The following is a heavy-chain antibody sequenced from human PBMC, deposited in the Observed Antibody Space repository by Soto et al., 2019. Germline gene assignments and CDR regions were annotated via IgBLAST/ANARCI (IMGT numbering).Heavy chain of an antibody. CDR2: IYYSGST. Sequence: QVQLQESGPGLVKPSQTLSLTCTVSGGSISSGDYYWSWIRQPPGKGLEWIGYIYYSGSTYYNPSLKSRVTRSVDSSEKPFSLELGSVTAADTSVYYWARVGGLGAPAIAYWGHETLVTVSS. CDR1: GGSISSGDYY. CDR3: ARVGGLGAPAIAY. V-gene: IGHV4-30-4*01. D-gene: IGHD1-26*01. J-gene: IGHJ4*01.